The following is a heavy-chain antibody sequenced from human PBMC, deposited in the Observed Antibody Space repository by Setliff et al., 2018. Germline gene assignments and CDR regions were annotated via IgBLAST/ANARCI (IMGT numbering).Heavy chain of an antibody. V-gene: IGHV1-2*04. CDR1: GYAFTDNY. Sequence: AASVKVSCKTSGYAFTDNYIHWVRQAPGQGLEWMGWINPKTGGKNLAQKLQGWVSMTRDTSITTAYMELIRLTADDMAVYFWARSDHLVVDGFDVWGQGTMVTVSS. CDR2: INPKTGGK. D-gene: IGHD3-16*01. J-gene: IGHJ3*01. CDR3: ARSDHLVVDGFDV.